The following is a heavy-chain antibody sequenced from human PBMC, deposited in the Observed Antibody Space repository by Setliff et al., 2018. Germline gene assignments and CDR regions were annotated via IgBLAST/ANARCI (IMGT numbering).Heavy chain of an antibody. Sequence: PSETLSLTCAVSGGSISSSNWWSWVRQPPGKGLEWIGEIYHSGSTNYNPSLKSRVTISVDKSKNQFSLKLSSVTAADTAVYYCARRETYYNFWSGYYAYWGQGTLVTVS. J-gene: IGHJ4*02. D-gene: IGHD3-3*01. V-gene: IGHV4-4*02. CDR3: ARRETYYNFWSGYYAY. CDR2: IYHSGST. CDR1: GGSISSSNW.